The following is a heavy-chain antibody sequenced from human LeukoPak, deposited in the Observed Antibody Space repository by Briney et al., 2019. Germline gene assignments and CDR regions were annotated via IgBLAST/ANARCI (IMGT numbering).Heavy chain of an antibody. V-gene: IGHV4-59*01. D-gene: IGHD3-22*01. Sequence: SETLSLTCTVSGGSISSYYWSWIRQPPGKGLEWIGYIYYSGSTNYNPSLKSRVTISVDTSKNQSSLKLSSVTAADTAVYYCASSRSYYDAGVDYWGQGTLVTVSS. J-gene: IGHJ4*02. CDR3: ASSRSYYDAGVDY. CDR2: IYYSGST. CDR1: GGSISSYY.